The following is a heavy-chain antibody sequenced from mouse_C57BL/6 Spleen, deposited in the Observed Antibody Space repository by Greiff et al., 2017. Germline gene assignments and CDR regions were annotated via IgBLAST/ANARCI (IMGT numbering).Heavy chain of an antibody. J-gene: IGHJ2*01. Sequence: EVHLVESGGGLVKPGGSLKLSCAASGFTFSDYGMHWVRQAPEKGLEWVAYISSGSSTIYYADTVKGRFTISRDNAKNTLFLQMTSLRSEDTAMYYCAREYYGSSPYFDYWGQGTTLTVSS. D-gene: IGHD1-1*01. CDR2: ISSGSSTI. CDR1: GFTFSDYG. V-gene: IGHV5-17*01. CDR3: AREYYGSSPYFDY.